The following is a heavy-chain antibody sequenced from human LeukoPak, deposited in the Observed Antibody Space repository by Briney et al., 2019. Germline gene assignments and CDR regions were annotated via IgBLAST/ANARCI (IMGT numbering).Heavy chain of an antibody. CDR2: ISGSGAST. J-gene: IGHJ4*02. CDR1: GFTFNSYA. V-gene: IGHV3-23*01. D-gene: IGHD3-10*01. Sequence: PGGSLRLSCAASGFTFNSYAMSWVRQAPGKGLEWVSAISGSGASTYYADAVKGRFTISRDNSKNTLYLQMNSLRAEDTAVYYCAKAGQAGRYFDYWGQGTLVTVSS. CDR3: AKAGQAGRYFDY.